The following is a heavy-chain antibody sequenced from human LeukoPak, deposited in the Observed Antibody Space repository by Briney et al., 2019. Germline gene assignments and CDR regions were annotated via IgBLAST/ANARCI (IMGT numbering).Heavy chain of an antibody. Sequence: GASVKVSCKASGYTFTSYGISWVRQAPGQGLEWMGRINPNSGGTNYAQKFQGRVTMTRDTSISTAYMELSRLRSDDTAVYYCARDRYYYDSSGYYSFQKFDYWGQGTLVTVSS. J-gene: IGHJ4*02. V-gene: IGHV1-2*06. CDR2: INPNSGGT. D-gene: IGHD3-22*01. CDR3: ARDRYYYDSSGYYSFQKFDY. CDR1: GYTFTSYG.